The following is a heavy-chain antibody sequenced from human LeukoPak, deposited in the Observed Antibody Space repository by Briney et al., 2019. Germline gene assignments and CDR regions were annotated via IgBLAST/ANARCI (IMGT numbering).Heavy chain of an antibody. Sequence: GGSLRLSCAAAGFTFSNYGMHWVRQAPGKGLEWVSYISSSGSTIYYADSVKGRFTISRDNAKNSLYLQMNSLRAEDTAVYYCAELGITMIGGVWGKGTTVTISS. CDR1: GFTFSNYG. D-gene: IGHD3-10*02. CDR2: ISSSGSTI. V-gene: IGHV3-48*04. J-gene: IGHJ6*04. CDR3: AELGITMIGGV.